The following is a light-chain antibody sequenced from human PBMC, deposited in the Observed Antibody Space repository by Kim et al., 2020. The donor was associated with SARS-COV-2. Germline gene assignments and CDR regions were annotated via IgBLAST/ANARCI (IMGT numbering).Light chain of an antibody. CDR3: QQRSNWRLT. V-gene: IGKV3-11*01. Sequence: DIVLTQSPATLSLSPGEGATLSCRASQSVSNSLAWYQQKPGQAPRLLIYDASNRATGIPARFSGSGSGTDFTLTISSLEPEDFAVYYCQQRSNWRLTFGGGTKVDI. CDR1: QSVSNS. J-gene: IGKJ4*01. CDR2: DAS.